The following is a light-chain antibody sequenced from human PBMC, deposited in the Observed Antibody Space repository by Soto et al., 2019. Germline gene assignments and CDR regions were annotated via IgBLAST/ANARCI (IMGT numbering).Light chain of an antibody. Sequence: DIQMTQSPSTLSASVGDRVTITCRASQSIRSWLAWYQQKPGKAPKLLIYDASSLQSGVPSRFSGSESGTEFTLTISSLQPDDFAVYYCQQHSYWPQTFGQGTKVEVK. CDR1: QSIRSW. CDR3: QQHSYWPQT. J-gene: IGKJ1*01. CDR2: DAS. V-gene: IGKV1-5*01.